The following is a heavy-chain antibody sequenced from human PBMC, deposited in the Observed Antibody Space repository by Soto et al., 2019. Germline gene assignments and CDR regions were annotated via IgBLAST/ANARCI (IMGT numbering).Heavy chain of an antibody. Sequence: SETLSLTCTVSGCSSISGDYYLSWIRQPPGKGLEWIGYIYYSGSTYYNPSLKSRVTISVDTSKNQFSLKLSSVTAADTAVYYCARAPRGGNDYWGQGTLVTVSS. CDR2: IYYSGST. CDR3: ARAPRGGNDY. D-gene: IGHD3-16*01. V-gene: IGHV4-30-4*01. J-gene: IGHJ4*02. CDR1: GCSSISGDYY.